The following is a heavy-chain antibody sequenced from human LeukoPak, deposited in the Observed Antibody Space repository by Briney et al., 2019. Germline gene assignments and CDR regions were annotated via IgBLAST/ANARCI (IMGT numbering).Heavy chain of an antibody. J-gene: IGHJ6*02. CDR2: IKQDGSEK. D-gene: IGHD6-13*01. V-gene: IGHV3-7*01. Sequence: GGSLRLSCAASGFTFSSYAMSWVRQAPGKGLEWVANIKQDGSEKYYVDSVKGRFTISRDNAKNSLYLQMNSLRAEDTAVYYCASEAAAGPMDVWGQGTTVTVSS. CDR3: ASEAAAGPMDV. CDR1: GFTFSSYA.